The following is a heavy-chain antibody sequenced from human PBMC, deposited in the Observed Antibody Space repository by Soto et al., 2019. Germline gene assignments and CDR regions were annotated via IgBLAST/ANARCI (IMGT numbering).Heavy chain of an antibody. CDR2: SIPIFEPA. Sequence: QVQLVQSGAELKKPGSSVRVSCKISGDSFSSYAISWVRQAPGEGLEWVGGSIPIFEPANYAQKFQGRVTITAVESTTTAYMEVTRLRPEDTAIFYRAASDSSSWQHDYWGQGTLITVSS. CDR1: GDSFSSYA. CDR3: AASDSSSWQHDY. D-gene: IGHD6-13*01. J-gene: IGHJ4*02. V-gene: IGHV1-69*01.